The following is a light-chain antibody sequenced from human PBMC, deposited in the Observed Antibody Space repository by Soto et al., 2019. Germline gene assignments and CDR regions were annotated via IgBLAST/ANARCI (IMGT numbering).Light chain of an antibody. CDR3: RQYNSYSKT. V-gene: IGKV1-5*01. J-gene: IGKJ1*01. CDR2: DAS. CDR1: QRISNW. Sequence: DIQMTQSPSTLSASVGDRVTIACRASQRISNWVAWYQQKPGKAPKLLIYDASSLESGVPSRFSGSGSGTEFTLTISSLQPDDFATYYCRQYNSYSKTFGQGTKVDI.